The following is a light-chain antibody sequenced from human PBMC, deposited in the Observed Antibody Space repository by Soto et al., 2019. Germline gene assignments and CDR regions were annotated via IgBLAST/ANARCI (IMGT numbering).Light chain of an antibody. J-gene: IGKJ1*01. V-gene: IGKV1-39*01. CDR3: QQSYR. CDR1: QSISSY. CDR2: AAS. Sequence: DIQMTPSPSSLSASVGDRVTITCRASQSISSYLNWYQQKPGKAPKLLIYAASSLQSGVPSRFSGSGSGTDFTLTISSLQPEDFATYYCQQSYRFGQGTKVDIK.